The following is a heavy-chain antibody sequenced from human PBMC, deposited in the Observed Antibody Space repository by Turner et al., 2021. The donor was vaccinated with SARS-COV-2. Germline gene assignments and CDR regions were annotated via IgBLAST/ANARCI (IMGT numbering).Heavy chain of an antibody. V-gene: IGHV3-23*01. D-gene: IGHD2-15*01. CDR2: ISGSGTST. CDR1: GFTFRSYA. CDR3: AKPLLHDYYFYNMDV. J-gene: IGHJ6*03. Sequence: EAQLLESGGGLLQPGGSLRISCAASGFTFRSYAMCWVRQGPGKGLEWVSGISGSGTSTYYADSVKGRFTISRDNSKNTLYLQMNSLRAEDTAVYYCAKPLLHDYYFYNMDVWGKGTTVTVSS.